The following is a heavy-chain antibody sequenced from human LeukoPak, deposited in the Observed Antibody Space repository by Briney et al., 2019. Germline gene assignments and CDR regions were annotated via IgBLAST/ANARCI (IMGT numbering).Heavy chain of an antibody. J-gene: IGHJ4*02. Sequence: GGSLRLSCAASGFTFTSYGMHWVRQAPGKGLEWVAMIWYDVSHKKYADSVEGRFSISRDTSKNTLYLQMNSLRADDTAVYYCARGIPIPATHPIDYWGQGSLVTVSS. CDR1: GFTFTSYG. D-gene: IGHD2-21*01. CDR2: IWYDVSHK. CDR3: ARGIPIPATHPIDY. V-gene: IGHV3-33*08.